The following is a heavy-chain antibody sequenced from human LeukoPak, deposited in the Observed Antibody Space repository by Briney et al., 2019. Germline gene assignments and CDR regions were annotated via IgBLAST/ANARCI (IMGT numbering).Heavy chain of an antibody. CDR2: IYYSGST. CDR1: GGSISSYY. CDR3: ATLDGYNLGLSY. V-gene: IGHV4-59*08. D-gene: IGHD5-24*01. Sequence: SETLSLTCTVSGGSISSYYWSWIRQPPGKGLEWIGYIYYSGSTNYNPSLKSRVTKSVDTSKNQFSLKLSSVTAADTAVYYCATLDGYNLGLSYWGQGTLVTVSS. J-gene: IGHJ4*02.